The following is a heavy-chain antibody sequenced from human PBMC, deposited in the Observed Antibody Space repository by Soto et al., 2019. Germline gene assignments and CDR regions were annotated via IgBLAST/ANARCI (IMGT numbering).Heavy chain of an antibody. V-gene: IGHV3-23*01. D-gene: IGHD5-18*01. CDR2: ISGSGDST. CDR1: GFTFSVYA. CDR3: ARARYGGFTY. Sequence: EVRLLESGGGLVQPGGSLRLSCAASGFTFSVYAMSWVRQAPGKGLEWVSGISGSGDSTHYADSVKGRFTVSRDNSKSTLYLQTNSLRAEDTAIYYCARARYGGFTYWGQGTLVTVSS. J-gene: IGHJ4*02.